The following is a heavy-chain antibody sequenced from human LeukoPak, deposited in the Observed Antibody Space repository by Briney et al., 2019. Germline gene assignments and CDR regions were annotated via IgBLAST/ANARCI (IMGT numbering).Heavy chain of an antibody. V-gene: IGHV3-30*02. J-gene: IGHJ5*02. Sequence: GGSLRLSCAASGFTFSSYGMHWVRQAPGKGLEWVAFIRYDGSNKYYADSVKGRFTISRDNSKNTLYLQMNGLRAEDTAVYYCAKDDGGIAAAGTDGGWFDPWGQGTLVTVSS. CDR3: AKDDGGIAAAGTDGGWFDP. CDR2: IRYDGSNK. CDR1: GFTFSSYG. D-gene: IGHD6-13*01.